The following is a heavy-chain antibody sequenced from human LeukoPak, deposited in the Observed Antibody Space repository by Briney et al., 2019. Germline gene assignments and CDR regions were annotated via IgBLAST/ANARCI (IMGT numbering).Heavy chain of an antibody. CDR1: RFTFSNYE. V-gene: IGHV3-30*02. J-gene: IGHJ4*02. Sequence: QPGGSLRLSCAASRFTFSNYEMSWVRQAPGKGLEWVAFIRYDGSNKYYADSVKGRFTISRDNSKNTLYLQMNSLRAEDTAVYYCAKPRYDYVWGSNLDYWGQGTLVTVSS. CDR2: IRYDGSNK. D-gene: IGHD3-16*01. CDR3: AKPRYDYVWGSNLDY.